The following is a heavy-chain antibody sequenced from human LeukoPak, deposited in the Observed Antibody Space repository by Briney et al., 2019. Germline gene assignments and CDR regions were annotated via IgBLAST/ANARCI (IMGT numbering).Heavy chain of an antibody. CDR2: IIPIFGTA. CDR3: ARAPPGYYGSSGYYYGFWFDP. V-gene: IGHV1-69*05. Sequence: ASVKVSCKASGGTFSSYAISWVRQAPGQGLEWMGGIIPIFGTANYAQKFQGRVTITTDESTSTAYMELSSLRSEDTAVYYCARAPPGYYGSSGYYYGFWFDPWGQGTLVTVSS. D-gene: IGHD3-22*01. CDR1: GGTFSSYA. J-gene: IGHJ5*02.